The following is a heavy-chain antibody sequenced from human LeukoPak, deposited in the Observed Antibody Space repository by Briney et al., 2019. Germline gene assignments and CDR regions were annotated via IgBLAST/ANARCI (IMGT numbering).Heavy chain of an antibody. CDR1: GFTFSSYW. CDR2: TDTDGSST. CDR3: ARGYYYDTTKLDL. V-gene: IGHV3-74*01. J-gene: IGHJ5*02. D-gene: IGHD3-22*01. Sequence: PGGSLRLSCAASGFTFSSYWMHWVRQAPGKGLVWVSRTDTDGSSTNYADSVKGRFTVSRDNAENTLSLQMNSLRAEDTAVYYCARGYYYDTTKLDLWGQGTLVTVSS.